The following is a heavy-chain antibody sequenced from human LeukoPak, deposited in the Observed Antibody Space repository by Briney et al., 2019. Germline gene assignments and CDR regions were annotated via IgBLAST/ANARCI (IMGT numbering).Heavy chain of an antibody. CDR3: ARGVFDY. Sequence: GGSLRLSCAASGFSVSSYWMSWVRQAPGKGLEWVANIKQDGSEKHYVDSVKGRFTISRDNAKNSLYLQMNSLRVEDTAVYYCARGVFDYWGQGTLVTVSS. V-gene: IGHV3-7*04. CDR2: IKQDGSEK. CDR1: GFSVSSYW. J-gene: IGHJ4*02.